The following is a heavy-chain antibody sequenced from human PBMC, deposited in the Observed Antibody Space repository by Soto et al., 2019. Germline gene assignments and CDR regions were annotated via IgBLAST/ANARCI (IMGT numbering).Heavy chain of an antibody. CDR2: IHHGGST. V-gene: IGHV4-4*02. CDR3: ARDKGRHPGD. J-gene: IGHJ4*02. CDR1: GGSISNGDW. Sequence: QVQLQESGPGLVRPSGTVSLTCAVSGGSISNGDWWSWVRQPPGKGLGWIGEIHHGGSTNYNPSLKSRFTMSVVSSKNLFSLTLNSVNAAETAFYYCARDKGRHPGDWGEGTLVSVSS.